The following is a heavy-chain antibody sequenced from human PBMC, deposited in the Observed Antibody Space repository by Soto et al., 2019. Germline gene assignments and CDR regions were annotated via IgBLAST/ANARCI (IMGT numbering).Heavy chain of an antibody. CDR1: GGSISSGGYS. V-gene: IGHV4-30-2*01. Sequence: SETLSLTCAVSGGSISSGGYSWSWIRQPPGKGLEWIGYIYHSGSTYCNPSLKSRVTISVDRSKNQFSLKLSSVTAADTAVYYCARGSIYYDSSGYENWFDPWGQGTLVTVSS. J-gene: IGHJ5*02. D-gene: IGHD3-22*01. CDR2: IYHSGST. CDR3: ARGSIYYDSSGYENWFDP.